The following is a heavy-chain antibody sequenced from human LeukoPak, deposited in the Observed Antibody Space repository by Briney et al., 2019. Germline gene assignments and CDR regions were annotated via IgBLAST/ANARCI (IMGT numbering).Heavy chain of an antibody. CDR1: GGSISSYY. CDR3: ARDLDYYDSSGYYHTYTDY. V-gene: IGHV4-4*07. CDR2: IYTSGST. D-gene: IGHD3-22*01. J-gene: IGHJ4*02. Sequence: PSETLSLTCTVSGGSISSYYWSWTRQPAGKGLEWIGRIYTSGSTNYNPSLKSRVTMSVDTSKNQFSLKLSSVTAADTAVYYCARDLDYYDSSGYYHTYTDYWGQGTLVTVSS.